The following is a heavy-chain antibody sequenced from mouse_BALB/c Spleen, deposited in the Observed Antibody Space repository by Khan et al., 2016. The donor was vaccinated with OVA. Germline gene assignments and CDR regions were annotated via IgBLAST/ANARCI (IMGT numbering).Heavy chain of an antibody. Sequence: EVQLQQSGPELVKPGASVKMSCKASGYTFTNYIMHWVKQKPGQGLEWIGSINPYNDGTKYNEKFKGKATLTSDKSSRTAYMELSSLTSEDSAVFYCARRGGVYLGNSAPPTMDYWGQGTSVTVSS. CDR1: GYTFTNYI. D-gene: IGHD1-1*01. J-gene: IGHJ4*01. CDR2: INPYNDGT. V-gene: IGHV1S136*01. CDR3: ARRGGVYLGNSAPPTMDY.